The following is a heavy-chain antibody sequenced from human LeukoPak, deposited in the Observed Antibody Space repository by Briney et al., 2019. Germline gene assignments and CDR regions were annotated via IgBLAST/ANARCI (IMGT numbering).Heavy chain of an antibody. J-gene: IGHJ4*02. D-gene: IGHD3-10*01. Sequence: SETLSLTCTVSGGSISSYYWSWIRQPPGKGLEWIGYIYYSGSTNYNPSLKSRVTISVDTSKNQFSLKVTSVTAADTAVYYCARDSAEYGSGNFDYWGQGTRVIVSS. V-gene: IGHV4-59*12. CDR3: ARDSAEYGSGNFDY. CDR2: IYYSGST. CDR1: GGSISSYY.